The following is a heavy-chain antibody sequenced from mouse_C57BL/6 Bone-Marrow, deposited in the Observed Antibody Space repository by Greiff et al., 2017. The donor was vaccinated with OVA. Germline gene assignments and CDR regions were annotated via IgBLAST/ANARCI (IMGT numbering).Heavy chain of an antibody. J-gene: IGHJ2*01. V-gene: IGHV1-55*01. CDR2: IYPGSGST. CDR1: GYTFTSYW. D-gene: IGHD2-1*01. CDR3: ARRGLYGNVRGY. Sequence: QVQLQQPGAELVKPGASVKMSCKASGYTFTSYWITWVKQRPGQGLEWIGDIYPGSGSTNYNEKFKSKATLTIDTSSSTAYMQLSSLTSEDSAVYYCARRGLYGNVRGYWGQGTTLTVSS.